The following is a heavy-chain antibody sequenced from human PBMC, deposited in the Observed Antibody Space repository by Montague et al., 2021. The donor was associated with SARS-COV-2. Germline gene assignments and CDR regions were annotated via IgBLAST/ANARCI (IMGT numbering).Heavy chain of an antibody. CDR2: ITHSGST. J-gene: IGHJ4*02. CDR3: ARGRYSSSWYGTKYYLDY. V-gene: IGHV4-34*01. D-gene: IGHD6-13*01. Sequence: SETLSLTCTVSGGSFSGYYWSWIRQPPGKGLEWIGEITHSGSTNYNPSLKSRVTISLDTSTNQFSLKLSSVTAADTAVYYCARGRYSSSWYGTKYYLDYWGQGTLVTVSS. CDR1: GGSFSGYY.